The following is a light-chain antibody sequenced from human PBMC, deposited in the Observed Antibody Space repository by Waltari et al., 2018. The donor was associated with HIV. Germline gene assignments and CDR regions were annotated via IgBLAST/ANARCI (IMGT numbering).Light chain of an antibody. Sequence: QSALTQPASVSGSPGQSITISCTGTSSDVGGYNYVSCYQQHPGKAPKLMIYEVSNRPSGVSNRFSGSKSGNTATLTIRGAQPLDESEYFCQAWDANRVIFGGGTTLTVL. V-gene: IGLV2-14*01. J-gene: IGLJ2*01. CDR1: SSDVGGYNY. CDR2: EVS. CDR3: QAWDANRVI.